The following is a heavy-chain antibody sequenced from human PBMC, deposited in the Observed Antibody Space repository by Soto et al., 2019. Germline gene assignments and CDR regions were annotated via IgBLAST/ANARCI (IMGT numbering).Heavy chain of an antibody. CDR3: AREPRNDFWSGYSDYYYYGMDV. J-gene: IGHJ6*02. Sequence: PGGSLRLSCAASGFTFSSYSMNWVRQAPGKGLEWVSSISSSSSYIYYADSVKGRFTISRDNAKNSLYLQMNSLRAEDTAVYYCAREPRNDFWSGYSDYYYYGMDVWGQGTTVTVSS. CDR2: ISSSSSYI. V-gene: IGHV3-21*01. CDR1: GFTFSSYS. D-gene: IGHD3-3*01.